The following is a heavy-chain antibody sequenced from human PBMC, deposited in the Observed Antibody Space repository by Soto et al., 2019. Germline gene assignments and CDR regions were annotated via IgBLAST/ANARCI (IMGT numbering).Heavy chain of an antibody. CDR2: IKQDGSEK. Sequence: EVQLVESGGGLVQPGGSLRLSCAASGFTFSSYWMRWVRQAPGKGLEWVANIKQDGSEKYYVDSVKGRFTISRDNAKNSLYLQMNSLRAEDTAVYYCASWPFYNYYYMDVWGKGTTVTVSS. V-gene: IGHV3-7*01. CDR3: ASWPFYNYYYMDV. CDR1: GFTFSSYW. J-gene: IGHJ6*03.